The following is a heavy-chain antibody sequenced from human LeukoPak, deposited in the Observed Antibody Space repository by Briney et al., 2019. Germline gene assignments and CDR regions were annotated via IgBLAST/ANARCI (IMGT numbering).Heavy chain of an antibody. CDR3: ARGAVGATHIDF. V-gene: IGHV4-31*03. D-gene: IGHD1-26*01. CDR1: GGSINTGGYY. J-gene: IGHJ4*02. Sequence: SETLSLTCTVSGGSINTGGYYWTWVRHLPGQGLEWIGYLFHSGSDYTYYNPSLKSRAAISGDTSGSQFSLNLSSVTAADTAVYYCARGAVGATHIDFWGQGTLVTVSS. CDR2: LFHSGSDYT.